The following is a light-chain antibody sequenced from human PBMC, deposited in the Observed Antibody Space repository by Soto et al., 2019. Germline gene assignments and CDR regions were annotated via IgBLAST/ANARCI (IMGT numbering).Light chain of an antibody. CDR1: QSVSSN. Sequence: EIVMTQSPVTLSVSPGERATLSFRAGQSVSSNLAWYQQKPGQAPRLLIYGASTRATGIPARFTGSGSGTEFTLTISSLQFDDSAVYYCQQYNNWWTFGQGTRLEI. J-gene: IGKJ5*01. CDR3: QQYNNWWT. V-gene: IGKV3-15*01. CDR2: GAS.